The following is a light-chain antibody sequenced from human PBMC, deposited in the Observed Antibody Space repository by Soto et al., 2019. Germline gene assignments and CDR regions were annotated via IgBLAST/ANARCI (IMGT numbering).Light chain of an antibody. J-gene: IGLJ1*01. V-gene: IGLV2-14*01. CDR3: SSYTSSSTYV. CDR2: DVS. Sequence: QSALTQPASVSGSPGQSSTISCTGTSSDVGGYNHVSWYQQHPGKAPKFMIYDVSNRPSGVSNRFSGSKSGNTASLTISGLQAEDEADYYCSSYTSSSTYVFGTGTKLPVL. CDR1: SSDVGGYNH.